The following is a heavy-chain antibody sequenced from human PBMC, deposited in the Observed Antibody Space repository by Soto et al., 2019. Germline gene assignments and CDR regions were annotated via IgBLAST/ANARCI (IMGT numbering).Heavy chain of an antibody. D-gene: IGHD6-13*01. V-gene: IGHV4-4*07. CDR1: GGSISEKY. J-gene: IGHJ5*02. CDR2: IFANGHT. CDR3: VASLAASGLNWLDP. Sequence: PSETLSLTCIVSGGSISEKYWNWVRQPPGKGLEWIGLIFANGHTDYNPSLKSRVTMSVDASKNQFSLRLTSMTAAGTAVYYCVASLAASGLNWLDPWGRGTLVTVSS.